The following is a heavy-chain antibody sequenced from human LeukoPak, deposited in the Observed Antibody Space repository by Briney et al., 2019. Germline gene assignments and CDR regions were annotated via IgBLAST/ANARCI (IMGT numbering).Heavy chain of an antibody. CDR3: VLGSPFDY. J-gene: IGHJ4*02. V-gene: IGHV3-48*02. D-gene: IGHD3-10*01. CDR2: ISSSSRSI. CDR1: GFTFSSYS. Sequence: RGSLRLSCAASGFTFSSYSMNWVRQAPGKGLEWVSYISSSSRSIYYADSVKGRFTISRDNANNSLSLQMNSLRDEDTAVYYCVLGSPFDYWGQGTLVTVSS.